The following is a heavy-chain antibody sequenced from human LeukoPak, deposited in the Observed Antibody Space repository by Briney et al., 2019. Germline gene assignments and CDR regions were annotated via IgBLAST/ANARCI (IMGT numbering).Heavy chain of an antibody. J-gene: IGHJ4*02. D-gene: IGHD1-26*01. CDR3: ARLVGVTDYFDY. V-gene: IGHV4-39*02. Sequence: SETLSLTCTVSGGSISSSNYYWGWIRQSPGKGLEWIGSISYSGRTHYNPSLKSRISISVDTSNNHFSLKLASVTAADTSVFYCARLVGVTDYFDYWGQGTLVTVSS. CDR1: GGSISSSNYY. CDR2: ISYSGRT.